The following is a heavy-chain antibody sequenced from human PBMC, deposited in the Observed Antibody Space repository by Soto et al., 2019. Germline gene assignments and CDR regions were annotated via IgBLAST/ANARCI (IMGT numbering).Heavy chain of an antibody. Sequence: GGSLRLSCAVSGFTFSSYAMTWVRQAPGKGLEWVSGISRSAESTSYADSVEGRFTISRDNSKNTLYLQMSSLRAEDTAVYYCAIGLDDFWSGYYSPIEYWGQGTLVTVSS. CDR2: ISRSAEST. CDR1: GFTFSSYA. D-gene: IGHD3-3*01. J-gene: IGHJ4*02. V-gene: IGHV3-23*01. CDR3: AIGLDDFWSGYYSPIEY.